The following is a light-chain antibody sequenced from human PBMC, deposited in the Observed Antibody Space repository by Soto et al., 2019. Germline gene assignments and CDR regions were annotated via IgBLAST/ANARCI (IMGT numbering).Light chain of an antibody. CDR1: KNDIGGYDF. CDR3: KSYAGSNTYV. V-gene: IGLV2-8*01. CDR2: EVV. J-gene: IGLJ1*01. Sequence: QSALTQPPSASGSPGQSVTISCTGTKNDIGGYDFVSWYQHHPGIAPRLIIYEVVQRPSGVPDRFSGSKSGNTASLTVSGLQAEDEADYFCKSYAGSNTYVFGSGTKLTVL.